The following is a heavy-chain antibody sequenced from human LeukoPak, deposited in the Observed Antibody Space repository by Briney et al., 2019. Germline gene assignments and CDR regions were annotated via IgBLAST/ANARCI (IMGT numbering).Heavy chain of an antibody. CDR1: GYTFTGYY. V-gene: IGHV1-2*02. D-gene: IGHD2-8*01. J-gene: IGHJ4*02. CDR3: ARDLRECTNGVCSGFEY. CDR2: INPNSGGT. Sequence: ASVKVSCKASGYTFTGYYMHWVRQAPGQGLEWMGWINPNSGGTNYAQKFQGRVTMTRATSITTAYMELSRLRSDDTAVYYCARDLRECTNGVCSGFEYWGQGTLVTVSS.